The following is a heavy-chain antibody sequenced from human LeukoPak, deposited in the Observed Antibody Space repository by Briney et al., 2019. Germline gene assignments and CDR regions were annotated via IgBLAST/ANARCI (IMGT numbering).Heavy chain of an antibody. V-gene: IGHV4-4*07. J-gene: IGHJ3*02. CDR2: IYGGNT. Sequence: SETLSLTCTVSGGSISSYSWNWIRQPPGNGLEWIGRIYGGNTNYNPSLKSRVTMSVDTSKNQFSLKLSSVTAADTAVYYCAMTTVTFDAFAIWGQGTMVTVSS. CDR3: AMTTVTFDAFAI. CDR1: GGSISSYS. D-gene: IGHD4-17*01.